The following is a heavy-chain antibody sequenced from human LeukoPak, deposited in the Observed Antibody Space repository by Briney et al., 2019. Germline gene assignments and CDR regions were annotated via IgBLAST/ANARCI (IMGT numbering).Heavy chain of an antibody. CDR2: INHSGST. CDR3: ARYDVWGTYRAFDY. V-gene: IGHV4-34*01. CDR1: GGSFSVYY. Sequence: SETLSLTCAVYGGSFSVYYWSWIRQPPGKGLEWIGEINHSGSTNYNPSLKSRVTISVDTSKNQFSLKLSSVTAADTAVYYCARYDVWGTYRAFDYWGQGTLVTVSS. J-gene: IGHJ4*02. D-gene: IGHD3-16*02.